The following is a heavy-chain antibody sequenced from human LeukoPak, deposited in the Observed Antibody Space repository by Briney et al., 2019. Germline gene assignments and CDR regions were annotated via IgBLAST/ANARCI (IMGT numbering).Heavy chain of an antibody. V-gene: IGHV3-48*04. Sequence: GGSLRLSCAASGFTFSSYSMTWVRQAPGKGLEWVSYISSSSSTIYYADSVKGRFTISRDNAKNSLYLQMNSLRAEDTAVYYCARGWGRGENYYYMDVWGKGTTVTVSS. J-gene: IGHJ6*03. D-gene: IGHD3-10*01. CDR2: ISSSSSTI. CDR3: ARGWGRGENYYYMDV. CDR1: GFTFSSYS.